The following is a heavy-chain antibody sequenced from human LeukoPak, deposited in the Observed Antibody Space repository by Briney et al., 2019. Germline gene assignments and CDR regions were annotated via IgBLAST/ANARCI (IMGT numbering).Heavy chain of an antibody. CDR3: ARASKVTDAFDI. CDR1: GGSISSYY. Sequence: PSETLSLTCTVSGGSISSYYWSWIRQPPGGGLEWIGYIYYSGSPNYNPCLKSRVTISVDTSKNQFSLKLSSVTAADTAVYYCARASKVTDAFDIWGQGTMVTVSS. CDR2: IYYSGSP. J-gene: IGHJ3*02. D-gene: IGHD4-17*01. V-gene: IGHV4-59*01.